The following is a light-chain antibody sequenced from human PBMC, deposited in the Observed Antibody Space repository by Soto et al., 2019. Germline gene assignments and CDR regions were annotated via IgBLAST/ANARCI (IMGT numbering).Light chain of an antibody. CDR2: SAS. V-gene: IGKV1-27*01. Sequence: VQITHSPSSLSASFGEIVTITFRASQGISIFLAWYQQLPGKVPNLLIYSASTLQSGVQSRFSGSGSGTDFTLTISSMQPEDVAIYYCQKYNSGTLTFGGGTKVDIK. CDR3: QKYNSGTLT. J-gene: IGKJ4*01. CDR1: QGISIF.